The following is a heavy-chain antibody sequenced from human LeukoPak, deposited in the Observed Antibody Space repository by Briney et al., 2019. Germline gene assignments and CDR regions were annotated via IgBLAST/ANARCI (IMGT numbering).Heavy chain of an antibody. CDR1: GGTYTNFF. Sequence: SETLSLTCTVSGGTYTNFFRTWVRQPAGKGLEYIGRIYASGSIDYNPSLKSRVTMSVDTSNNQFSLNLTSVTAADTALYFFAGSARFNYCNMDVWGKGTSVTVSS. CDR3: AGSARFNYCNMDV. D-gene: IGHD2-15*01. V-gene: IGHV4-4*07. J-gene: IGHJ6*03. CDR2: IYASGSI.